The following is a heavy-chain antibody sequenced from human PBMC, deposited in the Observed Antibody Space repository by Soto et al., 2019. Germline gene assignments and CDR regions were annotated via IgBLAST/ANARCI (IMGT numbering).Heavy chain of an antibody. V-gene: IGHV4-4*02. Sequence: QVHLQELGPGLVKPSETLSLTCAVSGASIGSGGWWSWVRQPPGKGLEWIAEIFHDGNTNYSPSLKSRVTISVDKSQNQFSLNVDSVTAADTAVYYCARHEGWTGPDQWGQGTLVTVSS. CDR2: IFHDGNT. D-gene: IGHD2-8*02. CDR3: ARHEGWTGPDQ. CDR1: GASIGSGGW. J-gene: IGHJ5*02.